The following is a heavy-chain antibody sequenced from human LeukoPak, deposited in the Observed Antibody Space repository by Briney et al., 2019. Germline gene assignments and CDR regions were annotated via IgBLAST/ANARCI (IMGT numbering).Heavy chain of an antibody. J-gene: IGHJ6*03. CDR3: ARGRGGSTLYYYYYMDV. CDR1: GYTFTNYA. Sequence: ASVKVSCKASGYTFTNYAMNWVRQAPGQGLEWMGWINPNTGNPMYAQGFTGRFVFSLDTSVTTTYLQINGLEAEDTAVYYCARGRGGSTLYYYYYMDVWGKGTTVTVSS. D-gene: IGHD6-13*01. V-gene: IGHV7-4-1*02. CDR2: INPNTGNP.